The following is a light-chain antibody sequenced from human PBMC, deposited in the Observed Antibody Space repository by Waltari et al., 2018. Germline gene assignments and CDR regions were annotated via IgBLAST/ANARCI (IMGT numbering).Light chain of an antibody. CDR3: QQSYSTPYT. J-gene: IGKJ2*01. CDR1: QSIFYSSNNKDY. CDR2: WAS. Sequence: DIVMTQSPDSLAVSLGERATIHCKSSQSIFYSSNNKDYLAWYQLKPGQPPKLLISWASTRESGVPDRVSGSGTGTDFTLTISSLQAEDVAVYYCQQSYSTPYTFGQGTKLEIK. V-gene: IGKV4-1*01.